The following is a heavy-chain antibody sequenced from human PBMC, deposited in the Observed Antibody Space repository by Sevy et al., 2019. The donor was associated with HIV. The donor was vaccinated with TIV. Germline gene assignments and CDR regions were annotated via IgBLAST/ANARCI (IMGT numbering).Heavy chain of an antibody. CDR3: SMEDGYNYFDY. V-gene: IGHV3-15*07. Sequence: GGSLRLSCAASGFTLNKAWMNWVRQAPGKGLEWVGRIKSETDGGTTDYAEPVKGRFSNSRDDSKNTLHLQMNSLKIEDTAVYYCSMEDGYNYFDYWGQGALVTVSS. D-gene: IGHD5-12*01. CDR2: IKSETDGGTT. CDR1: GFTLNKAW. J-gene: IGHJ4*02.